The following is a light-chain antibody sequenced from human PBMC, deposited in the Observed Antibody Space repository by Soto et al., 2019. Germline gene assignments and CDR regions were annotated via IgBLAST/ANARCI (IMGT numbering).Light chain of an antibody. CDR2: DAS. CDR1: QSVGSY. J-gene: IGKJ4*01. Sequence: EIVLIQSPATLSLSPGERATLSGRASQSVGSYLAWYQHKPGQAPRLLISDASNRATGIPARFSGSGSETDFTLTISSLEPEDSAVYYCQQRSNWPSLTFGGGTKVDIK. CDR3: QQRSNWPSLT. V-gene: IGKV3-11*01.